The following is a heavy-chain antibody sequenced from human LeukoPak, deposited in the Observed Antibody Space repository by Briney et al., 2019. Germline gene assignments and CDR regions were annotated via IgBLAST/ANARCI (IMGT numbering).Heavy chain of an antibody. V-gene: IGHV3-48*03. CDR1: GFIFSTYE. CDR3: ARVTDRGYYGSGSHFDY. D-gene: IGHD3-10*01. J-gene: IGHJ4*02. Sequence: GGSLRLSCAASGFIFSTYEMNWVRQAPGKGLEWLSYISYNGRSIHYADSVKGRFTISRDNAKNSLYLQMNSLRAEDTALYYCARVTDRGYYGSGSHFDYWGQGTLVTVSS. CDR2: ISYNGRSI.